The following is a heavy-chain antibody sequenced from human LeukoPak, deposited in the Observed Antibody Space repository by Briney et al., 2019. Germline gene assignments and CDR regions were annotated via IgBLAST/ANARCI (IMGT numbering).Heavy chain of an antibody. CDR1: GYTFTSYY. Sequence: ASVKVSCKASGYTFTSYYMHWVRRAPGQGLEWMGMINPSGGSTSYAQKFQGRVTMTRDTSASTVYMELSSLRSEDAAVYYCARDMYYYDSSGYFDYWGQGTLVTVSS. V-gene: IGHV1-46*01. CDR3: ARDMYYYDSSGYFDY. J-gene: IGHJ4*02. CDR2: INPSGGST. D-gene: IGHD3-22*01.